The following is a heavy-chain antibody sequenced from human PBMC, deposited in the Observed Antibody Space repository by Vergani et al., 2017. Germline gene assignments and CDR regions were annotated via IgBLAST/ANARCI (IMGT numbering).Heavy chain of an antibody. D-gene: IGHD2-8*01. J-gene: IGHJ4*02. CDR2: INHSGST. CDR3: ARALRYCTNGVCYSRAHFDH. Sequence: QVQLQQWGAGLLKPSETLSLTCAVYGGSFSGYYWSWIRQPPGKGLEWIGEINHSGSTNYNPALKSRVTISVDTSKNQFSLQLSSVTAADTAVYYCARALRYCTNGVCYSRAHFDHWGQGTLVTVSS. V-gene: IGHV4-34*01. CDR1: GGSFSGYY.